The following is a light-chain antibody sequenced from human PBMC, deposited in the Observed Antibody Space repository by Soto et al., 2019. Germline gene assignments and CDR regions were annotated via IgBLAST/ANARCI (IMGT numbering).Light chain of an antibody. V-gene: IGKV1-5*01. CDR2: DAS. CDR3: QQYNTYIT. CDR1: QTISRW. J-gene: IGKJ3*01. Sequence: DIQMTQSPSTLAASEGDTVIITCRASQTISRWLAWYQQKPGRAPKLLIYDASTLQSGVPSRFSGSGSGTEFTLTISILQPEDFATYFCQQYNTYITFGPGTKVDIK.